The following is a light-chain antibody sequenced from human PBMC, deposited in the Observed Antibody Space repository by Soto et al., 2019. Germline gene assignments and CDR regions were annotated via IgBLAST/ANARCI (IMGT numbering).Light chain of an antibody. J-gene: IGKJ5*01. CDR1: QGISNY. CDR2: AAS. V-gene: IGKV1-9*01. CDR3: QQYYSYTIT. Sequence: IQLTQSPSSLSASVGDRVTLTCRASQGISNYLAWYRQKPGKAPELVIYAASTLQSGVPSRFSGSGSGTDFTLTISCLKYEDFATYYCQQYYSYTITFGQGTRLEIK.